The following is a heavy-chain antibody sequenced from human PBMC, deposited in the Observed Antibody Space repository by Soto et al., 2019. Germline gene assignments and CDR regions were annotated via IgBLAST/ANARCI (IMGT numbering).Heavy chain of an antibody. CDR3: ARATPALNYYGSGSYYTP. D-gene: IGHD3-10*01. CDR2: ISAYNGNT. J-gene: IGHJ5*02. CDR1: GYTFTSYG. Sequence: ASVKVSCKASGYTFTSYGISWVRQAPGQGLEWMGWISAYNGNTNYAQKLQGRVTMTTDTSTSTAYMELRSLRSDDTAVYYCARATPALNYYGSGSYYTPWGQGTLVTVSS. V-gene: IGHV1-18*01.